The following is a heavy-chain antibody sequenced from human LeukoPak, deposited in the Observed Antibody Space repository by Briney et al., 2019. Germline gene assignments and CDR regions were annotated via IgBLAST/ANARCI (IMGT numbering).Heavy chain of an antibody. CDR1: DYSISSDYY. J-gene: IGHJ3*02. D-gene: IGHD4-17*01. CDR3: ARDLMTTGPADAFDI. CDR2: IYHSGST. Sequence: SETLSLTCTVSDYSISSDYYWGWIRQPPGKGLEWIGSIYHSGSTYYNPSLKSRVTISVDTSKNQFSLKLSSVTAADTAVYYCARDLMTTGPADAFDIWGQGTMVTVSS. V-gene: IGHV4-38-2*02.